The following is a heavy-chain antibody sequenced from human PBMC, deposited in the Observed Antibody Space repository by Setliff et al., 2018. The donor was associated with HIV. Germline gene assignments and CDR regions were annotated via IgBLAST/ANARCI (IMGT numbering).Heavy chain of an antibody. J-gene: IGHJ3*02. CDR2: IDLGGSII. Sequence: SLRLSCDASGFIFSHSILTWVRQAPGRCLELVSYIDLGGSIIHYAASVRGRFTISSDDARNSVFLQMNSLRAEDTAVYYCAREVVVVVATTDAFDIWGQGTMVTVSS. CDR3: AREVVVVVATTDAFDI. D-gene: IGHD2-15*01. CDR1: GFIFSHSI. V-gene: IGHV3-11*01.